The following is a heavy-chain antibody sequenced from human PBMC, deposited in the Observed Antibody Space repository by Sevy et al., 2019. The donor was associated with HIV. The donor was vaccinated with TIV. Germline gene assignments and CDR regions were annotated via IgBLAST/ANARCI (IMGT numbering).Heavy chain of an antibody. J-gene: IGHJ6*02. D-gene: IGHD3-10*01. CDR3: AREEYFYGSGTYGYGMDV. Sequence: SETLSLTCAVSGGSIRSSHWWSWVRQSPGKGLEWIGEIYYSGSRNYNPSLKSRLTISVDTSNNLFPLRLSSVTAADTAVYYCAREEYFYGSGTYGYGMDVWGQGTTVTVSS. CDR2: IYYSGSR. V-gene: IGHV4-4*02. CDR1: GGSIRSSHW.